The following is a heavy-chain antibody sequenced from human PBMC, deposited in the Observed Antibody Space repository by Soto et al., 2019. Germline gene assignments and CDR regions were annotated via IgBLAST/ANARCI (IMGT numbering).Heavy chain of an antibody. D-gene: IGHD5-18*01. J-gene: IGHJ5*02. CDR1: GGTFSSYA. V-gene: IGHV1-69*13. CDR2: IIPIFGTA. Sequence: GASVKVSCKASGGTFSSYAISWVRQAPGQGLEWMGGIIPIFGTANYAQKFQGRVTITADESTSTAYMELSSLRSEDTAVYYCARGDVDTAMVFDWFDPWGQGTLVTVSS. CDR3: ARGDVDTAMVFDWFDP.